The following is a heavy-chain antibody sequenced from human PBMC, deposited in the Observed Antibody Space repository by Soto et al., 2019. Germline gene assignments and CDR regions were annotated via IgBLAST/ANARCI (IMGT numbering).Heavy chain of an antibody. D-gene: IGHD3-9*01. CDR1: GLTFSSYA. CDR2: ISGSGGST. CDR3: ASWPMRHEFDILTLTRRGYFDY. Sequence: PGGSLRLSCAASGLTFSSYAMSWVRQAPGKGLEWVSAISGSGGSTYYADSVKGRFTISRDNSKNTLYLQMNSLRAEDTAVYYCASWPMRHEFDILTLTRRGYFDYWGQGTLVTVSS. V-gene: IGHV3-23*01. J-gene: IGHJ4*02.